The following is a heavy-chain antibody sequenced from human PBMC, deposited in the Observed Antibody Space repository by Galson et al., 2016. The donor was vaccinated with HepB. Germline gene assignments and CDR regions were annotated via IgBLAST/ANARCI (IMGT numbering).Heavy chain of an antibody. D-gene: IGHD3-16*02. V-gene: IGHV5-51*01. J-gene: IGHJ5*02. CDR1: GYSFTTYW. Sequence: QSGAEVKKPGESLKIACKGSGYSFTTYWIGWVRQMPGKGLEWMGIIDPTDSDTRYSPSFQGRVTISADASINTAYLQWNSLKASDTAMYYCARQRAVKTWFDTWGQGTLVTVSS. CDR3: ARQRAVKTWFDT. CDR2: IDPTDSDT.